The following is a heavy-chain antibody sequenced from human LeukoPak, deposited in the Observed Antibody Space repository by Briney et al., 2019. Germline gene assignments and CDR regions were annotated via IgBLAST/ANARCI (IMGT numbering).Heavy chain of an antibody. CDR2: ILRNSGSI. Sequence: SGGSLRLSCAASGFTFDDYAMHWVRQAPGKGLDWVSGILRNSGSIGYADSVKGRFTISRDDAKNSLYLQMNSLRAEDTALYYCVKDGGRDTAAAYYWGQGTLVSVSS. CDR3: VKDGGRDTAAAYY. V-gene: IGHV3-9*01. J-gene: IGHJ4*02. CDR1: GFTFDDYA. D-gene: IGHD6-13*01.